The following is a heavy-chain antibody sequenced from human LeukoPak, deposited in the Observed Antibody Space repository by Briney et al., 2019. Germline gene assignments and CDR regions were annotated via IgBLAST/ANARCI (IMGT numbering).Heavy chain of an antibody. CDR1: GYNFIGYW. J-gene: IGHJ6*02. Sequence: GESLKISCTASGYNFIGYWIAWVRQVPGKGLEWMAIIYPGDSDTRYSPSFEGQVTISADRSTSTAYLQWSSLKASDPALYYCVKGVSGTYFGMDVWGHGTTVTVSS. CDR2: IYPGDSDT. V-gene: IGHV5-51*01. CDR3: VKGVSGTYFGMDV. D-gene: IGHD3-10*01.